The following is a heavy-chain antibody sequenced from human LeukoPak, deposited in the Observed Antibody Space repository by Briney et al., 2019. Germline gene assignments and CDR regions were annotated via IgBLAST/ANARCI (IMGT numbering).Heavy chain of an antibody. J-gene: IGHJ4*02. CDR1: GGSVSSGSYY. D-gene: IGHD1-26*01. CDR3: ARAAYSGSYHSDY. CDR2: IYYSGST. V-gene: IGHV4-61*01. Sequence: SETLSLTCTVSGGSVSSGSYYWSWIRQPPGKGLEWIGYIYYSGSTNYNPSLKSRVTISVDTSKNQFSLKLSSVTAADTAVYYCARAAYSGSYHSDYWGQGTLVTVSS.